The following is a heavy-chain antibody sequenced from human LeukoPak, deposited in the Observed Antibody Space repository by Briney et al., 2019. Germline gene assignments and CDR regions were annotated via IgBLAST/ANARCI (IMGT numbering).Heavy chain of an antibody. D-gene: IGHD7-27*01. V-gene: IGHV3-30*04. Sequence: GGSLRLSCAASGFTFSSYAMHWVRQAPGKGLEWVAVISYDGSNKYYADSVKGRFTISRDNSKHTLYLQMNSLRAEDTAVYYCARARRTGEYDYWGQGTLVTVSS. J-gene: IGHJ4*02. CDR1: GFTFSSYA. CDR3: ARARRTGEYDY. CDR2: ISYDGSNK.